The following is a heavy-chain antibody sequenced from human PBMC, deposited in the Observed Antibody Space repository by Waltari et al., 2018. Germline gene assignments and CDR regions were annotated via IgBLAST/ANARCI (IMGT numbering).Heavy chain of an antibody. J-gene: IGHJ5*02. CDR2: IYYSGST. CDR3: ARANYDILTGYYTP. V-gene: IGHV4-31*03. CDR1: GGSISHGGYY. D-gene: IGHD3-9*01. Sequence: QVQLQESGPGLVKPSQTLSLTCTGSGGSISHGGYYWSWIRQPPGKGLEWIGYIYYSGSTYYNPSLKSRVTISVDTSKNQFSLKLSSVTAADTAVYYCARANYDILTGYYTPWGQGTLVTVSS.